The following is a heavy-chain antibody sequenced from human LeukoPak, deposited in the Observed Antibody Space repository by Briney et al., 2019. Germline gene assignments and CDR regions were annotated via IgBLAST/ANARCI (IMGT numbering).Heavy chain of an antibody. CDR2: INSNSGGT. J-gene: IGHJ3*02. D-gene: IGHD2-15*01. CDR1: GYTFTGYY. V-gene: IGHV1-2*02. Sequence: ASVKVSCKASGYTFTGYYMHWVRQAPGQGLEWMGWINSNSGGTNYAQKFQGRVTMTRDTSISTAYMDLSRLTSDGTAVYYCARDVGGDAFDIWGQGTMVTVSS. CDR3: ARDVGGDAFDI.